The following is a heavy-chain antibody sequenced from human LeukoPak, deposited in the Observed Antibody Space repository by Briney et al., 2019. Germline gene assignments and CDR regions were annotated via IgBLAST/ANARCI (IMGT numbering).Heavy chain of an antibody. CDR1: GVSISRFY. D-gene: IGHD6-19*01. Sequence: SETLSLICTTSGVSISRFYGSWVRQPPGKGVEWIGNIYNGVPTFFNPSLKSRVTISLDTPKRQFSLQLASVTAADTAVYYCVQTTGWPGFDYWGQGILVTVSS. J-gene: IGHJ4*02. CDR3: VQTTGWPGFDY. CDR2: IYNGVPT. V-gene: IGHV4-4*09.